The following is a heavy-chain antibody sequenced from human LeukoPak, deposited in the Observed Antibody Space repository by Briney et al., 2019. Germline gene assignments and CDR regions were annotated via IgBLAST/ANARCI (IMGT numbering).Heavy chain of an antibody. D-gene: IGHD3-3*01. CDR2: FDPEDGET. V-gene: IGHV1-24*01. Sequence: GASVKVSCKVSGYTLTELSMHWVRQAPGKGLEWMGGFDPEDGETIYAQKFQGRVTMTEVTSTDTAYMELSSLRSEDTAVYYCATDGGPCPLWGQGTMVTVSS. CDR1: GYTLTELS. CDR3: ATDGGPCPL. J-gene: IGHJ3*01.